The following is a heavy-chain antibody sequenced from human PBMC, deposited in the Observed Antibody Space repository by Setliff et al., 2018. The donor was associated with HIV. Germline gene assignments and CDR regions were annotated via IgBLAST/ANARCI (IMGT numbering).Heavy chain of an antibody. J-gene: IGHJ4*02. CDR2: FHYTGST. CDR1: GASVSTYS. V-gene: IGHV4-59*08. D-gene: IGHD3-3*01. CDR3: ARSQPDTIFGVVVFDC. Sequence: SETLSLTCTVSGASVSTYSWTFVRQPPGKKLEWIGYFHYTGSTNYDPSLKSRVTISVDTSENQLSLRLTSMTAADTAVYYCARSQPDTIFGVVVFDCWGQGKMVTVSS.